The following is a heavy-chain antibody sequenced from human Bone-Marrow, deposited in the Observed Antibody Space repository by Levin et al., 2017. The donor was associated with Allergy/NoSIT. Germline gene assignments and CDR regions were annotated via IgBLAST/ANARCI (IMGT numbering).Heavy chain of an antibody. J-gene: IGHJ6*03. V-gene: IGHV1-8*01. CDR2: MNPNSGNT. D-gene: IGHD3-9*01. CDR3: ARGPAVPNDILTPLLGYYYYYMDV. Sequence: GASVKVSCKASGYTFTSYDINWVRQATGQGLEWMGWMNPNSGNTGYAQKFQGRVTMTRNTSISTAYMELSSLRSEDTAVYYCARGPAVPNDILTPLLGYYYYYMDVWGKGTTVTVSS. CDR1: GYTFTSYD.